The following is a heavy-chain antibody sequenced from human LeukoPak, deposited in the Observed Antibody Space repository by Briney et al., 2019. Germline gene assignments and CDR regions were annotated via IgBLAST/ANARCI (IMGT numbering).Heavy chain of an antibody. V-gene: IGHV1-8*01. CDR1: GYSFTAYD. CDR2: INPNTGLT. Sequence: ASMKVSCKASGYSFTAYDINWVRQATGQGLEWIGYINPNTGLTEYAQKFQGRVSLTRDTSITTAYMELNTLTSEDTAVYYCATTLRNNPPWGQGTLITVSS. D-gene: IGHD1-14*01. J-gene: IGHJ5*02. CDR3: ATTLRNNPP.